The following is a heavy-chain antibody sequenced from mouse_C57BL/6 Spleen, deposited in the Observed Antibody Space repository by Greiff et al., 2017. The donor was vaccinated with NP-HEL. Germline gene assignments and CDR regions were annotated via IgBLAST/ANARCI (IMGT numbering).Heavy chain of an antibody. CDR1: GYTFTSYW. CDR3: ARAKVVANGYCDY. CDR2: INPSNGGT. Sequence: VQLQQPGTELVKPGASVKLSCKASGYTFTSYWMHWVKQRPGQGLEWIGNINPSNGGTNYNEKFKSKATLTVDKSSSTAYMQLSSLTSEDSAVDDCARAKVVANGYCDYWGQGTTLTVAS. D-gene: IGHD1-1*01. V-gene: IGHV1-53*01. J-gene: IGHJ2*01.